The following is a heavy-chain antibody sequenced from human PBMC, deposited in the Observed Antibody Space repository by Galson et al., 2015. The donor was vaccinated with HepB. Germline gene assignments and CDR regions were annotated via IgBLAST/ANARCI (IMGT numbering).Heavy chain of an antibody. Sequence: SVKVSCKAPGGSFSAYTIMWVRQVPGQGLEWIGRIIPSLGVATYAGRVQDRFTITEDKSTTTSYMEFSMELRSVRPDDTAINYCARRGNPYLDSWGQGTRVTVSS. D-gene: IGHD5-12*01. CDR3: ARRGNPYLDS. CDR1: GGSFSAYT. J-gene: IGHJ4*02. CDR2: IIPSLGVA. V-gene: IGHV1-69*02.